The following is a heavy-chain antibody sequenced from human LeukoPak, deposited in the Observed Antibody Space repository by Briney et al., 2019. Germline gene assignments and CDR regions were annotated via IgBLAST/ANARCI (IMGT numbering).Heavy chain of an antibody. CDR2: ISSSNTYT. CDR3: ARSRSYYPADY. CDR1: GFTFSDYY. V-gene: IGHV3-11*03. Sequence: GGSLRLSCAASGFTFSDYYMSWIRQAPGKGLEWVSYISSSNTYTNYAGSVKGRFTISRDDAKNSLYLQMNSLRVEDTGVYYCARSRSYYPADYWGQGTRVTVSS. D-gene: IGHD1-26*01. J-gene: IGHJ4*02.